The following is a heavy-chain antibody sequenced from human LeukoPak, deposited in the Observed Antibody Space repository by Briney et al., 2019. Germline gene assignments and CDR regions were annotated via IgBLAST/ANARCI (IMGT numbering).Heavy chain of an antibody. V-gene: IGHV4-38-2*02. CDR2: IYHSGST. CDR1: GYSISSGYY. Sequence: PSETLSLTCTVSGYSISSGYYWGWIRPPPGKGLEGIGSIYHSGSTYYNPSLESRVTISVDTSKNQFSLKLSSVTAADTAVYYCARDSPYIAAAGFDPWGQGTLVTVSS. J-gene: IGHJ5*02. D-gene: IGHD6-13*01. CDR3: ARDSPYIAAAGFDP.